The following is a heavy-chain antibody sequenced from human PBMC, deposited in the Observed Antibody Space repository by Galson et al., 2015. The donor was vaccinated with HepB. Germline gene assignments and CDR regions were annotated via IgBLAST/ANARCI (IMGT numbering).Heavy chain of an antibody. Sequence: SLRLSCAASGFSFGTYGMHWVRQTPGKGLEWLAVIWYDGDNKYYADSVKGRFTISRDNSKNTLFLQMNSLRAEDSAVYYCARDHSSGWFRSYFDYWGQGTLVTVSS. CDR1: GFSFGTYG. J-gene: IGHJ4*02. D-gene: IGHD6-19*01. CDR2: IWYDGDNK. CDR3: ARDHSSGWFRSYFDY. V-gene: IGHV3-33*01.